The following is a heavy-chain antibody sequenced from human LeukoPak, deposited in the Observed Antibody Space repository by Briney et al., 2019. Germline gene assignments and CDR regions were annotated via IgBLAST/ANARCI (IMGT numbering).Heavy chain of an antibody. CDR1: GYTFTGYY. CDR3: AREASGGYFDY. CDR2: INPTGDST. V-gene: IGHV1-46*01. D-gene: IGHD4-23*01. Sequence: AASVKVSCKASGYTFTGYYMHWVRQAPGQGLEWVGLINPTGDSTNYAQNFRGRVTMTRDTSTSTVYMDLSSLRSEDTAVYYCAREASGGYFDYWGQGTLVTVSS. J-gene: IGHJ4*02.